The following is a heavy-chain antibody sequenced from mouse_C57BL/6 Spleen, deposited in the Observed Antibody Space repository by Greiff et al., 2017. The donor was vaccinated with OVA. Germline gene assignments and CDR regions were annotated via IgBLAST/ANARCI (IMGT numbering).Heavy chain of an antibody. D-gene: IGHD1-1*01. CDR2: ISSGSSAI. CDR3: AGTPYYYYGSSYWYFDV. J-gene: IGHJ1*03. V-gene: IGHV5-17*01. Sequence: EVMLVESGGGLVKPGGSLKLSCAASGFTFSDYGMHWVRQAPEKGLEWVAYISSGSSAIYYADTVKGRFTISRDNAKNTLFLQMTSLRSENTAIYYCAGTPYYYYGSSYWYFDVWGTGTTVTVSS. CDR1: GFTFSDYG.